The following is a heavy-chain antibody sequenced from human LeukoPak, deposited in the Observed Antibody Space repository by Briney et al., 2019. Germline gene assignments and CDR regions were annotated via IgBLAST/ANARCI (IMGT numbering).Heavy chain of an antibody. CDR1: GFTFSSYA. Sequence: PGGSLRLSCAASGFTFSSYAMSWVRQAPGKGLEWVSAISGSGGSTYYADSVKGRFTISRDNSKNTLYLQMNSLRAEDTAVYYCASHYGSGSWNWLDPWGQGTLVTVSS. CDR2: ISGSGGST. CDR3: ASHYGSGSWNWLDP. D-gene: IGHD3-10*01. J-gene: IGHJ5*02. V-gene: IGHV3-23*01.